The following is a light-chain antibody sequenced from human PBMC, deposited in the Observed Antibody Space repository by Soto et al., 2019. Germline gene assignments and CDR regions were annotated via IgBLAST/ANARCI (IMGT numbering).Light chain of an antibody. V-gene: IGKV1-6*01. CDR2: AAS. Sequence: AIQMTQSPSSLSASVGDRVTITCRASQAIRSDLAWYQQKPGMAPKFLIFAASNLQRGVPARFSGSGSGTDFTLTISSLQPEDFATYYCLQDINYPWTFGQGTKVEIK. J-gene: IGKJ1*01. CDR1: QAIRSD. CDR3: LQDINYPWT.